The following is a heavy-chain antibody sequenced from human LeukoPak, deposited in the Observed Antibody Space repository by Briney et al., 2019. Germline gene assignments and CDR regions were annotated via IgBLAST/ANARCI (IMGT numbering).Heavy chain of an antibody. Sequence: PGGSLRLSCAASGFTFSSYAMSWVRQAPGKGLEWVSTITYSGGNTYYADSVKGRFTISRDNSKNTLYLQMNSLRAEDTAVYYCAKGAYRGGDCYSFFDYWGQGTLVTVSS. J-gene: IGHJ4*02. V-gene: IGHV3-23*01. CDR1: GFTFSSYA. D-gene: IGHD2-21*02. CDR3: AKGAYRGGDCYSFFDY. CDR2: ITYSGGNT.